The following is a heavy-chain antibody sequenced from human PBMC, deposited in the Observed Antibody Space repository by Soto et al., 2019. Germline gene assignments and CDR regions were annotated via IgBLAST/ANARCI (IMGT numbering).Heavy chain of an antibody. D-gene: IGHD3-22*01. CDR2: IVPIFNTA. Sequence: QVQLVQSGAEVKKPGSSVKVSCKASGGSLGTLEINGVRQAPGQGLEWMGGIVPIFNTAKFAPKFQGRVILIADESTATAYMVLTSLTPDDTAVYYCAREATPHSSAWHEWRQGTRVTVSA. CDR3: AREATPHSSAWHE. J-gene: IGHJ4*02. V-gene: IGHV1-69*12. CDR1: GGSLGTLE.